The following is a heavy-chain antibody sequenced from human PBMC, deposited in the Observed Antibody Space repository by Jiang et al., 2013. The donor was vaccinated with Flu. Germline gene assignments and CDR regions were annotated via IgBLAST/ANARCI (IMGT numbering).Heavy chain of an antibody. CDR1: GYTFTSYA. J-gene: IGHJ4*02. CDR2: INTNTGNP. Sequence: CKASGYTFTSYAMNWVRQAPGQGLEWMGWINTNTGNPTYAQGFTGRFVFSLDTSVSTAYLQISSLKAEDTAVYYCARVSTVVTPTDDYWGQGTLVTVSS. D-gene: IGHD4-23*01. V-gene: IGHV7-4-1*02. CDR3: ARVSTVVTPTDDY.